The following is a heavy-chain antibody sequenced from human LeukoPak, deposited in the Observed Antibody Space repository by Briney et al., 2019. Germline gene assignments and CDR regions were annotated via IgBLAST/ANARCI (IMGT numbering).Heavy chain of an antibody. CDR1: GFTFSSYS. V-gene: IGHV3-23*01. CDR3: AKDRSWAASTTRLYSFDY. Sequence: PGGSLRLSCAASGFTFSSYSMNWVRQAPGKGLEWVSGIIGSGGSTYHADSVKGRFSVSRNNSKNTLYLQMNSLRAEDTAVYYCAKDRSWAASTTRLYSFDYWGQGTLVTVSS. D-gene: IGHD2/OR15-2a*01. J-gene: IGHJ4*02. CDR2: IIGSGGST.